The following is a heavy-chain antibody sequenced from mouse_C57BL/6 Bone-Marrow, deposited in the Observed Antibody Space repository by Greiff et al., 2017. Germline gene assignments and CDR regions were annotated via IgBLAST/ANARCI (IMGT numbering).Heavy chain of an antibody. CDR2: IYPGDGDT. Sequence: QVQLKESGPELVKPGASVKISCKASGYAFSSSWMNWVKQRPGKGLEWIGRIYPGDGDTNYNGKFKGKATLTADKSSRTAYMQLSSLTSEDSAVYSGARWDSSGYYYAMDYWGQGTSVTVSS. CDR1: GYAFSSSW. V-gene: IGHV1-82*01. J-gene: IGHJ4*01. CDR3: ARWDSSGYYYAMDY. D-gene: IGHD3-2*02.